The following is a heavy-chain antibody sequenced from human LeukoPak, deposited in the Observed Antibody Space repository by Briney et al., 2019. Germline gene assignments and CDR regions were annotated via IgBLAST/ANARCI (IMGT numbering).Heavy chain of an antibody. CDR3: AREDTMTSFGAFDI. D-gene: IGHD3-16*01. CDR1: GFTFSRYS. J-gene: IGHJ3*02. CDR2: IYHDGINK. Sequence: GGSLRLSCVVSGFTFSRYSLHWVRQAPGKGLDWVAIIYHDGINKYYADSVKGRFTISRDTSENTLYLQMNSLRTEDTAVYYCAREDTMTSFGAFDIWGQGTMVTVSS. V-gene: IGHV3-30-3*01.